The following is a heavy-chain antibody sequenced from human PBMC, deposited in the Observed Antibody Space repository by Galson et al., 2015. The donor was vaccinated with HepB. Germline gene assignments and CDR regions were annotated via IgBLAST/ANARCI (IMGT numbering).Heavy chain of an antibody. J-gene: IGHJ6*03. D-gene: IGHD2-15*01. CDR2: IKQDGSEK. CDR3: ARVVAARYYYYYYMDV. V-gene: IGHV3-7*03. CDR1: GFTFSSYW. Sequence: SLRLSCAASGFTFSSYWMSWVRQAPGKGLEWVANIKQDGSEKYYVDSVKGRFTISRDNAKNSLYLQMNSLRAEDTAVYYCARVVAARYYYYYYMDVWGKGTTVTVSS.